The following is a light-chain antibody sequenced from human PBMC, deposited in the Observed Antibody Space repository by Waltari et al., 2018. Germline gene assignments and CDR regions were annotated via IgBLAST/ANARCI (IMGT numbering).Light chain of an antibody. CDR1: SGDVGGYND. J-gene: IGLJ3*02. CDR2: DVS. Sequence: SALTQPRSVSGSPGQSVTLSCACTSGDVGGYNDVSWYQQQPGKAPKLLIYDVSKRPSGVPDRFSVSKSGNTASLTISGLQAEDEADYYCCSYAGSYKRVFGGGTKLTVL. CDR3: CSYAGSYKRV. V-gene: IGLV2-11*01.